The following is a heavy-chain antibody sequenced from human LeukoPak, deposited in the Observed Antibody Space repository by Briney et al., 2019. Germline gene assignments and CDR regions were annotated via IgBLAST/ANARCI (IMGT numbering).Heavy chain of an antibody. V-gene: IGHV4-59*08. D-gene: IGHD2-2*02. CDR3: ARQGGLYFSI. Sequence: SETLSLTCTVSGGSISSYYWSWIRQPPGKGLEWIGNIFYSGSTNYNPSLKSRVTISVDTAKNQFSLKLSSVTAADTAVYYCARQGGLYFSIWGQRTMVTVPS. J-gene: IGHJ3*02. CDR2: IFYSGST. CDR1: GGSISSYY.